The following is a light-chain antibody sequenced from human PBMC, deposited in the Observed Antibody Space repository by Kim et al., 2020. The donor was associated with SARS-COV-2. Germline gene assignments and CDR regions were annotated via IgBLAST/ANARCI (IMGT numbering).Light chain of an antibody. J-gene: IGLJ3*02. CDR1: SSDVGGYNL. Sequence: GQSITISCTGTSSDVGGYNLVSWYRQYPGEAPKLIIYEVSQRPSGVSNRLSASKSANTASLTISGLQADDEADYYCSSYASSDSILFGGGTRLTVL. V-gene: IGLV2-23*02. CDR3: SSYASSDSIL. CDR2: EVS.